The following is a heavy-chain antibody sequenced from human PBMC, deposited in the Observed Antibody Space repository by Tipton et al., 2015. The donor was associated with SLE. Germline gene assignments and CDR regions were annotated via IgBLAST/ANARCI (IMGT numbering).Heavy chain of an antibody. Sequence: QLVQSGAEVKKPGAPVKVSCKAFGYTFTSYGISWVHQAPGQGLEWMGWISAYNGKPNYAQKLQGRVTMTTDTSTSTAYMELRSLRSDDTAVYYCARGSPYSNPYYFDYWGQGTLVTVSS. CDR2: ISAYNGKP. V-gene: IGHV1-18*01. J-gene: IGHJ4*02. CDR1: GYTFTSYG. D-gene: IGHD4-11*01. CDR3: ARGSPYSNPYYFDY.